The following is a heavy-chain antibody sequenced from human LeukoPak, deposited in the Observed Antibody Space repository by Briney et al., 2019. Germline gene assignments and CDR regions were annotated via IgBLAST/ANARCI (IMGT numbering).Heavy chain of an antibody. J-gene: IGHJ4*02. CDR2: IKQDGSEK. Sequence: GGSLRLSCAASGFMFSSYWMTWVRQAPGKGLEWVANIKQDGSEKYYVDSVKGRFTISRDNVKNSLYLQMNSLGAEDTAVYYCATEKIVGAAKFDYWGQGTLATVSS. CDR3: ATEKIVGAAKFDY. V-gene: IGHV3-7*01. CDR1: GFMFSSYW. D-gene: IGHD1-26*01.